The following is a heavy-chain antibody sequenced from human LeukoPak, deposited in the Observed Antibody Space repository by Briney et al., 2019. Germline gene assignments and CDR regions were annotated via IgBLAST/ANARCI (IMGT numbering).Heavy chain of an antibody. CDR3: ARLLRNIAAAVYYFDY. CDR1: GYTFTGYY. V-gene: IGHV1-2*02. CDR2: INPNSGGT. J-gene: IGHJ4*02. D-gene: IGHD6-13*01. Sequence: ASVKVSCKASGYTFTGYYMHWVRQAPGHGLEWMGWINPNSGGTNYAQKFQGRVTMTRDTSISTAYLTWSSLKASDTAMYYCARLLRNIAAAVYYFDYWGQGTLVTVSS.